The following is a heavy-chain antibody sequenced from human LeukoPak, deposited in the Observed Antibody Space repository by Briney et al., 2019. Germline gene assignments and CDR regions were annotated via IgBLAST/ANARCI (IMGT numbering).Heavy chain of an antibody. V-gene: IGHV3-9*01. CDR3: AKDMGVSSGWYGSLAGDAFDI. CDR1: GFTFDDYG. D-gene: IGHD6-19*01. Sequence: PGGSLRLSCAASGFTFDDYGMHWVRQAPGKGLEWVSSISWNSGYIGYGDFVKGRFTISRDNAKNSLYLQMNSLRVEDTALYYCAKDMGVSSGWYGSLAGDAFDIWGQGTMVTVSS. J-gene: IGHJ3*02. CDR2: ISWNSGYI.